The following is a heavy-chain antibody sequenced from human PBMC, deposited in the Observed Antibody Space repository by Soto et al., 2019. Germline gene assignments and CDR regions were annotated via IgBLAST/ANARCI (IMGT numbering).Heavy chain of an antibody. CDR2: INSDGSST. CDR3: ARLIDYGGPGIGFDP. V-gene: IGHV3-74*01. CDR1: GITFSSYW. J-gene: IGHJ5*02. Sequence: EVQLVESGGGLVQPGGSLRLSCAASGITFSSYWMHWVRQAPGKGLAWVSRINSDGSSTNYADSVEGRFTISRDNAKNKLYVQMNSLRVEDTAVYYCARLIDYGGPGIGFDPWGQGTMVTVSS. D-gene: IGHD4-17*01.